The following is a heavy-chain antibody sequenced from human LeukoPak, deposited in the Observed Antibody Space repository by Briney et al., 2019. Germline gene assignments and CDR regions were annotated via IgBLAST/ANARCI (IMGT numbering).Heavy chain of an antibody. V-gene: IGHV3-74*01. CDR1: GFTFSNYW. J-gene: IGHJ4*02. CDR2: IDTDGGDT. D-gene: IGHD2-15*01. CDR3: AKDGGSATRPDY. Sequence: GGSLRLSCAASGFTFSNYWMHWVRQAPGKGLVWVSRIDTDGGDTSYADSVKGRFTISRDNSKNTLYLQMNSLRAEDTAVYYCAKDGGSATRPDYWGQGTLVTVSS.